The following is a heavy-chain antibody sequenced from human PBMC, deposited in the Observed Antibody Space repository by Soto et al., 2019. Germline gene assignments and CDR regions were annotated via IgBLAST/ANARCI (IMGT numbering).Heavy chain of an antibody. D-gene: IGHD2-15*01. J-gene: IGHJ6*02. CDR1: GYTFTSYY. CDR2: INPSGGST. V-gene: IGHV1-46*01. CDR3: AREDIVVVVAATNGMDV. Sequence: ASVKVSCKASGYTFTSYYMHWVRQAPGQGLEWMGIINPSGGSTSYAQKFQGRVTMTRDTSTSTVYMELSSLRSEDTAVYYCAREDIVVVVAATNGMDVWGQGTKVTVS.